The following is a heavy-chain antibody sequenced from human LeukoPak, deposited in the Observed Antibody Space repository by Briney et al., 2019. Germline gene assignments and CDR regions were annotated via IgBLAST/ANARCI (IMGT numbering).Heavy chain of an antibody. CDR1: GFSFSTYG. V-gene: IGHV3-30*18. CDR2: ISYDGSDK. CDR3: AKEVGTFTLDY. J-gene: IGHJ4*02. D-gene: IGHD1-26*01. Sequence: GGSLRLSCAASGFSFSTYGMHWVRQAPGKGLEWVTVISYDGSDKYYADSVKGRFTISRDNSRNTLYLQMNSLRVEDTAVYYCAKEVGTFTLDYWGQGTLVTVSS.